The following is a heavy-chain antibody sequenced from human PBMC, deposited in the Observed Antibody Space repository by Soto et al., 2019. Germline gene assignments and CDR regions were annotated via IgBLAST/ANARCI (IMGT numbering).Heavy chain of an antibody. J-gene: IGHJ4*02. V-gene: IGHV4-34*01. CDR3: ARDKITGLFDY. Sequence: QVQLQQWGAGLLKPSETLSLTCAVYGGSFSGYYCTWIRQPQGTGLEWIGEINHSGSTNYNPSLKRRVTISVDTSKNQFSLKLTSVTAADTAVYYCARDKITGLFDYWGQGTLVTVSS. CDR1: GGSFSGYY. CDR2: INHSGST. D-gene: IGHD2-8*02.